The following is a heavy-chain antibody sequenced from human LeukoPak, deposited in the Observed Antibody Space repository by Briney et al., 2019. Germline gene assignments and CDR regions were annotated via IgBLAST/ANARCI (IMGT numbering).Heavy chain of an antibody. CDR3: ARGGETGDRFLYYYYYMDV. J-gene: IGHJ6*03. CDR1: GFTFSSYS. Sequence: QPGGSLRLSCAASGFTFSSYSMNWVRQAPGKGLEWVSYISSSSSTIYYADSVKGQFTISRDNAKNSLYLQMNSLRAEDTAVYYCARGGETGDRFLYYYYYMDVWGKGTTVTVSS. CDR2: ISSSSSTI. V-gene: IGHV3-48*01. D-gene: IGHD7-27*01.